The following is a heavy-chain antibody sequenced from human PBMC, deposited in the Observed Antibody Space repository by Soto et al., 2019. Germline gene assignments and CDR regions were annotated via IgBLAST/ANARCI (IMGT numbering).Heavy chain of an antibody. Sequence: SETLSLTCAVYVGSFSAYYWSWIRQPPGKGLEWIGEINHSGGTSYNPSLKSRVTISVDTSKSQFSLKLTSVTAADRAVYYCARGGLYPYFDYWGQGTLVTVSS. CDR2: INHSGGT. D-gene: IGHD3-3*01. CDR3: ARGGLYPYFDY. J-gene: IGHJ4*02. V-gene: IGHV4-34*01. CDR1: VGSFSAYY.